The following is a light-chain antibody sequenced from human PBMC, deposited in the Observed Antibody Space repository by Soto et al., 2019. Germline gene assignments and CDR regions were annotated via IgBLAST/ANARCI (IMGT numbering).Light chain of an antibody. CDR2: AAS. V-gene: IGKV1-9*01. J-gene: IGKJ4*01. CDR3: QQVDSYPL. CDR1: QGISSF. Sequence: IQLTQSPSSLSASVGDRVTITCRASQGISSFLAWYQQEPGKAPELLIYAASTLQSGVPSRFSGSASGTDFILTISSLQPEDFATYYCQQVDSYPLFGGGTKVEIK.